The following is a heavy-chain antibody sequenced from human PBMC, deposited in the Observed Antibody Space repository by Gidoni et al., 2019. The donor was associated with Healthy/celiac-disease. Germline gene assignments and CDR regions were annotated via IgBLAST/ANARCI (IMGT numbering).Heavy chain of an antibody. CDR3: AKIYDSSGAHKAGDYYYGMDV. V-gene: IGHV3-30-3*02. J-gene: IGHJ6*02. Sequence: QVQLVESGGGVVQPGRSLRLSCAASGFTFSSYAMHWVRQAPGKGLEWVAVISYDGSNKYYADSVKGRFTISRDNSKNTLYLQMNSLRAEDTAVYYCAKIYDSSGAHKAGDYYYGMDVWGQGTTVTVSS. CDR2: ISYDGSNK. D-gene: IGHD3-22*01. CDR1: GFTFSSYA.